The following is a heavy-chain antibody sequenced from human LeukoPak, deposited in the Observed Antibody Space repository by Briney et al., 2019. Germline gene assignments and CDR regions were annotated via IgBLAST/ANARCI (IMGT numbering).Heavy chain of an antibody. CDR3: AKTYYDFWEFDP. CDR1: GGSISSSSYY. D-gene: IGHD3-3*01. Sequence: SETLSLTCTVSGGSISSSSYYWGWIRQPPGKGLEWIGSIYHSGSTYYNPSLKSRVTISVDTSKNQFSLKLSSVTAADTAVYYCAKTYYDFWEFDPRGQGTLVTVSS. J-gene: IGHJ5*02. CDR2: IYHSGST. V-gene: IGHV4-39*07.